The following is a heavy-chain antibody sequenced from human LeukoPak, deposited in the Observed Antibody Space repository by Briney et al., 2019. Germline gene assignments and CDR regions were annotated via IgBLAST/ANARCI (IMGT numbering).Heavy chain of an antibody. V-gene: IGHV4-59*01. CDR2: IYYSGST. D-gene: IGHD4-17*01. CDR3: ARSTTVTTTTFDY. Sequence: SETLSLTCTVSGGSISSYYWSWIRQPPGKGLEWIGYIYYSGSTNYNPSLKSRVTISVDTSKNRFSLKLSSVTAADTAVYYCARSTTVTTTTFDYWGQGTLVTVSS. J-gene: IGHJ4*02. CDR1: GGSISSYY.